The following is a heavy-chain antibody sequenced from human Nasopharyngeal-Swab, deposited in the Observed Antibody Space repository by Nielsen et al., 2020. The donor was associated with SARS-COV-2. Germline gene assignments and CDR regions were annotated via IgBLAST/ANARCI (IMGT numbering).Heavy chain of an antibody. CDR1: GGSMNSDNFY. J-gene: IGHJ6*03. CDR2: IYSSGST. V-gene: IGHV4-39*07. D-gene: IGHD3-22*01. CDR3: ASGGSGSNYYMDV. Sequence: SETLSLTCTVSGGSMNSDNFYWGWIRPPPGKGLDWIGNIYSSGSTYFNPSLKGRVTISLDTSKNQFSLRLYSVTAADTAVYYCASGGSGSNYYMDVWGKGTTVTVSS.